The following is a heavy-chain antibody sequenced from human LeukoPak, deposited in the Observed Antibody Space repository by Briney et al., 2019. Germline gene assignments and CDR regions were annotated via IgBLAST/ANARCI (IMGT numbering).Heavy chain of an antibody. CDR2: ISGSGGST. Sequence: PGGSLRLSCAASGFTFSSYGMSWVRQAPGKGLEWVSAISGSGGSTYYADSVKGRFTISRDNSKNTLYLQMNSLRAEDTAVYYCAKDYGSTSYPDFDYWGQGTLVTVSS. V-gene: IGHV3-23*01. CDR1: GFTFSSYG. CDR3: AKDYGSTSYPDFDY. J-gene: IGHJ4*02. D-gene: IGHD2-2*01.